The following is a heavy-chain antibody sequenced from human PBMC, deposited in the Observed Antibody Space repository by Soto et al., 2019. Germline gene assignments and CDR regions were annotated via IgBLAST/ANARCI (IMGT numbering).Heavy chain of an antibody. CDR1: GYTFTGYY. D-gene: IGHD6-19*01. Sequence: QVQLVQSGAEVKKPGASVKVSCKASGYTFTGYYMHWVRQAPGQGLEWMGWINPNSGGTNYAQKFQGRVTMTRDTSISTAYMELSRLRSDGTAVYYCAREERVPVGGGAYYYYGMDVWGQGTTVTVSS. CDR2: INPNSGGT. J-gene: IGHJ6*02. CDR3: AREERVPVGGGAYYYYGMDV. V-gene: IGHV1-2*02.